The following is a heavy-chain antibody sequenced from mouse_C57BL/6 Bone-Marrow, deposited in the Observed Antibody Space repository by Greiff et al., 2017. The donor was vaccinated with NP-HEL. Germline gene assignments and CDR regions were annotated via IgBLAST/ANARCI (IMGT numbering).Heavy chain of an antibody. V-gene: IGHV5-17*01. D-gene: IGHD2-5*01. J-gene: IGHJ1*03. CDR1: GFTFSDYG. Sequence: EVQVVESGGGLVKPGGSLKLSCAASGFTFSDYGMHWVRQAPEKGLEWVAYISSGSSTIYYADTVKGRFTISRDNAKNTLFLQMTSLRSEDTAMYYCARPFYSNYGYWYFDVWGTGTTVTVSS. CDR2: ISSGSSTI. CDR3: ARPFYSNYGYWYFDV.